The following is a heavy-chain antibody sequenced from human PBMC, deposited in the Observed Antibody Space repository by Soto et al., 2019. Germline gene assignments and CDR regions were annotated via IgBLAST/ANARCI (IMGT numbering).Heavy chain of an antibody. CDR2: INSDGSST. V-gene: IGHV3-74*01. CDR3: ARGQPSSSWFDAFDI. Sequence: GGSLRLSCAASGFTVSSYWMHWVRQAPGKGLVWVSRINSDGSSTSYADSVKGRFTISRDNAKNTLYLQMNSLRAEDTAVYYCARGQPSSSWFDAFDIWGQGTMVTVSS. J-gene: IGHJ3*02. CDR1: GFTVSSYW. D-gene: IGHD6-13*01.